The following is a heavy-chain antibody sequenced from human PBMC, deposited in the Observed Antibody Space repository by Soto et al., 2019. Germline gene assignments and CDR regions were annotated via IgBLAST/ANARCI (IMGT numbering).Heavy chain of an antibody. CDR1: GGSISSYY. Sequence: QVQLQESGPGLVKPSETLSLTCTVSGGSISSYYWSWIRQPPGKGLEWIGYIYYSGSTNYNPSLKSRVTISVDTSKNQFSLKLSSVTAADTAVYYCARGVVAATSNFFQHWGQGTLVTVSS. J-gene: IGHJ1*01. CDR2: IYYSGST. V-gene: IGHV4-59*08. CDR3: ARGVVAATSNFFQH. D-gene: IGHD2-15*01.